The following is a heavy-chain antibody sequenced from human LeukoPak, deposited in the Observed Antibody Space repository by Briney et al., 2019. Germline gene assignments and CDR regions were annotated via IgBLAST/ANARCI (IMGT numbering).Heavy chain of an antibody. V-gene: IGHV3-74*01. CDR1: GLTFSNYW. J-gene: IGHJ5*02. Sequence: GGSLRLSCAASGLTFSNYWMHWVRQAPGKGLVWVSRINNDGSTSSYADSVKGRFTISRDNAKNTLFLQMNSLRADDTAVYYCAPDLRSGFPWGQGTLVTVSS. D-gene: IGHD2-15*01. CDR3: APDLRSGFP. CDR2: INNDGSTS.